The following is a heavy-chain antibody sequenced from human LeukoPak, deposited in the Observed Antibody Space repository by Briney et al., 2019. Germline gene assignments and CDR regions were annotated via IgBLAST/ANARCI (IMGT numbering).Heavy chain of an antibody. CDR1: GYTFTCYY. V-gene: IGHV1-2*06. Sequence: ASVKVSRKASGYTFTCYYMHWVRQAPGQGLEWMGRINPNSGGTNYAQKFQGRVTMTRDTSISTAYMELSRLRSDDTAVYYCAREGYYYYYMDVWGKGTTVTVSS. CDR2: INPNSGGT. J-gene: IGHJ6*03. CDR3: AREGYYYYYMDV.